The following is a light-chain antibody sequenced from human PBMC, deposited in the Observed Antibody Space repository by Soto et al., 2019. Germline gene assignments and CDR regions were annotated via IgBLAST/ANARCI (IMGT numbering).Light chain of an antibody. Sequence: DIQVTQYPSSLSASVGDRVTITCRASQGISTWLAWYQQKPGQAPKLLIYDASTLESGVPSRFSGSGSGTDFSLTISSLQPVDFATYYCQQYTGYSQWTFGQGTKVDIK. V-gene: IGKV1-5*01. J-gene: IGKJ1*01. CDR3: QQYTGYSQWT. CDR2: DAS. CDR1: QGISTW.